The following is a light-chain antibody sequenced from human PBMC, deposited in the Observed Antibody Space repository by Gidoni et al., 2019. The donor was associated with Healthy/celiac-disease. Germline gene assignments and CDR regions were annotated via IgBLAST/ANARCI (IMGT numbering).Light chain of an antibody. J-gene: IGKJ1*01. CDR3: QQYGSSPRT. CDR2: GAS. V-gene: IGKV3-20*01. CDR1: QSVSSSY. Sequence: ELVLTQSPGTLSLSPGERATLSCRASQSVSSSYLAWYQQKPGQAPRLLIQGASSRATGIPDRFSGSGSGTDFTLTISRLEPEDFAVYYCQQYGSSPRTFGQGTKVEIK.